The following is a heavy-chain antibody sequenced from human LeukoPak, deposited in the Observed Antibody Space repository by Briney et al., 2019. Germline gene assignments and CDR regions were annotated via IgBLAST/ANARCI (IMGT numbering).Heavy chain of an antibody. CDR3: ARSRWFDY. CDR2: IYDSGIT. CDR1: GGSISSYY. D-gene: IGHD5-24*01. Sequence: PSETLSLTCTAYGGSISSYYWSWIRQRPGKGLEWIGYIYDSGITNYNPSLMSRVTISVDTSKTQFYLKLSSVTAADTAVYYCARSRWFDYWGQGTLVSVSS. J-gene: IGHJ4*02. V-gene: IGHV4-59*01.